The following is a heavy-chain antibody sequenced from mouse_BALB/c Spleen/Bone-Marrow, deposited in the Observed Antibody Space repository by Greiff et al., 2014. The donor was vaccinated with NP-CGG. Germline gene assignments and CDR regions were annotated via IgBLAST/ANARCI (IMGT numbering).Heavy chain of an antibody. V-gene: IGHV14-3*02. CDR1: GFNIKDTY. CDR3: ARYYYGSSYFDY. CDR2: IDPANGNT. D-gene: IGHD1-1*01. Sequence: EVQLQQSGAELVKPGAPVKLSCTASGFNIKDTYMHWVKQRPEQGMEWIGRIDPANGNTKYDPKFQGKATITADTSSNTAYLQLSSLTSEDTAAYYCARYYYGSSYFDYWGQDTTLTVSS. J-gene: IGHJ2*01.